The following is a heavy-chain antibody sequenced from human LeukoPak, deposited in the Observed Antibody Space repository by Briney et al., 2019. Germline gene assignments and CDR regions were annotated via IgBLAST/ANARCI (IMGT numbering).Heavy chain of an antibody. J-gene: IGHJ6*03. Sequence: PSETLSLTCTVSGGSISSGSYYWSWIRQPAGKGLEWIGRIYTSGSTNYNPSLKSRVTISVDTSKNQFSLKLSSVTAADTAVYYCARGARYLPRVTGGYYYYMDVWGKGTTVTISS. CDR1: GGSISSGSYY. V-gene: IGHV4-61*02. CDR3: ARGARYLPRVTGGYYYYMDV. D-gene: IGHD2-21*02. CDR2: IYTSGST.